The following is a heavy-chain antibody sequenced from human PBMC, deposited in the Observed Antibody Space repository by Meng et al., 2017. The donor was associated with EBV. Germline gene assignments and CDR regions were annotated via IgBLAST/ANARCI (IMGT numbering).Heavy chain of an antibody. J-gene: IGHJ4*02. V-gene: IGHV7-4-1*02. CDR1: GYTFRNYA. CDR2: INTYSGKA. Sequence: QGQLVQSGSEWKRPGASVKVSCKASGYTFRNYAINRMRQVPGQGLEWMGWINTYSGKATFAQGFTGRFVFSLDTPVTTAHLQISGLKTEDSAVYYCARGVEENGSHYPFDSWGQGTLVTVSS. D-gene: IGHD1-1*01. CDR3: ARGVEENGSHYPFDS.